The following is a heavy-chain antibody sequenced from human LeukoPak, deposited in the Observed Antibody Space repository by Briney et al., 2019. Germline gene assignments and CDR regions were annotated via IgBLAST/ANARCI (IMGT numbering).Heavy chain of an antibody. CDR1: GYTFTSYG. Sequence: ASVPVSRKASGYTFTSYGISWVRQAPGQGLEWMGWISAYNGNTNYAQKLRGRVTITTHTSTSTAYIELRSLRSDDTAIYFCARQSYIARRSGDETFDVWGQGTMVTVSS. CDR3: ARQSYIARRSGDETFDV. V-gene: IGHV1-18*01. CDR2: ISAYNGNT. D-gene: IGHD2-15*01. J-gene: IGHJ3*01.